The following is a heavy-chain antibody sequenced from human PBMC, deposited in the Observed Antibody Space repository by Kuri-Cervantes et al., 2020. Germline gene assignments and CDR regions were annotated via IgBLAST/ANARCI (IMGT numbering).Heavy chain of an antibody. D-gene: IGHD2-21*02. CDR1: GFTFSSYG. CDR3: ARDRVVVTAIVEYYFDY. V-gene: IGHV3-33*01. CDR2: IWYDGSNK. Sequence: GGSLRLSCAASGFTFSSYGMHWVRQAPGKGLEWVAVIWYDGSNKYYADSVKGRFTISRDNSKNTLYLQMNSLRAEDTAVYYCARDRVVVTAIVEYYFDYWCQGTLVTVSS. J-gene: IGHJ4*02.